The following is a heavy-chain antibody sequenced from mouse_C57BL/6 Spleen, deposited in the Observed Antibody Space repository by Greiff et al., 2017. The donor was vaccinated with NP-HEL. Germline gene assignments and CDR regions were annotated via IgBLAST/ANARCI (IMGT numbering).Heavy chain of an antibody. CDR1: GFTFSSYA. J-gene: IGHJ2*01. D-gene: IGHD1-1*01. V-gene: IGHV5-4*01. Sequence: DVKLVESGGGLVKPGGSLKLSCAASGFTFSSYAMSWVRQTPEKRLEWVATISDGGSYTYYPDNVKGRFTISRDNAKNNLYLQMSHLKSEDTAMYYCAREVVADYWGQGTTLTVSS. CDR2: ISDGGSYT. CDR3: AREVVADY.